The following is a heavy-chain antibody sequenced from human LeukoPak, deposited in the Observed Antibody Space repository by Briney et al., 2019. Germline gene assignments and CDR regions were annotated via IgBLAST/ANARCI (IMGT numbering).Heavy chain of an antibody. CDR3: ARDYYDFWSGYLWFDP. V-gene: IGHV1-46*01. J-gene: IGHJ5*02. CDR2: INPSGGST. D-gene: IGHD3-3*01. Sequence: ASVKVSCKASGYTFTSYYMHWVRQAPGQGLEWMGMINPSGGSTSYAQKFQGRVTMTRDTSTSTVYMELSSLRSEDTAVYYCARDYYDFWSGYLWFDPWGQGTLVTASS. CDR1: GYTFTSYY.